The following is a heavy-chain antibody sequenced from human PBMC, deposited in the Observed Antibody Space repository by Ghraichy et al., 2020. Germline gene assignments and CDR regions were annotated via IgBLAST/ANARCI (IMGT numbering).Heavy chain of an antibody. CDR1: GGSFSGYY. CDR3: ARGLGPSSWYGMDV. D-gene: IGHD6-13*01. CDR2: INHSGST. V-gene: IGHV4-34*01. J-gene: IGHJ6*02. Sequence: SETLSLTCAVYGGSFSGYYWSWIRQPPGKGLEWIGEINHSGSTNYNPSLKSRVTISVDTSKNQFSLKLSSVTAADTAVYYCARGLGPSSWYGMDVWGQGTTVTVSS.